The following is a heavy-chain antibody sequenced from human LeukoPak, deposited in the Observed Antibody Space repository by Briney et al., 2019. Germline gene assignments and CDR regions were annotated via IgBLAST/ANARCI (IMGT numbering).Heavy chain of an antibody. Sequence: SETLSPTCAVSGGSISSSNWWSWVRQPPGKGLEWIGEIYHSGSTNYNPSLKSRVTISVDKSKNQFSLKLSSVTAADTAVYYCARERVAAPGKALDIWGQGTMVTVSS. J-gene: IGHJ3*02. D-gene: IGHD6-6*01. CDR1: GGSISSSNW. CDR2: IYHSGST. V-gene: IGHV4-4*02. CDR3: ARERVAAPGKALDI.